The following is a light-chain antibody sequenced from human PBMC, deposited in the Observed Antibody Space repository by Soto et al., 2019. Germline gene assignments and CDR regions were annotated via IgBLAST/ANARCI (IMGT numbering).Light chain of an antibody. CDR1: SGHSSYA. CDR2: VNSDGSH. J-gene: IGLJ2*01. CDR3: QTWGTGIQV. Sequence: QPVLTQSPSASASLGASVKLTCTLSSGHSSYAIAWHQQQPEKGPRYLMKVNSDGSHSKGDGIPDRFSGSSSGAERYLTISSLQSEDEADNYCQTWGTGIQVFGGGTKLTVL. V-gene: IGLV4-69*01.